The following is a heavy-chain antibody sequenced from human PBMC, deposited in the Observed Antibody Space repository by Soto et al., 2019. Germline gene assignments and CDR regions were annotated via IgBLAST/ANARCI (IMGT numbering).Heavy chain of an antibody. J-gene: IGHJ6*02. CDR2: INWNGGST. D-gene: IGHD5-12*01. V-gene: IGHV3-20*04. CDR1: GFTFDDYG. CDR3: ASTRYSGYDPPGYYGMDV. Sequence: GGSLRLSCAASGFTFDDYGMSWVRQAPGKGLEWVSGINWNGGSTGYADSVKGRFTISRDNAKNSLYLQMNSLRAEDTALYYCASTRYSGYDPPGYYGMDVWGQGTTVTVSS.